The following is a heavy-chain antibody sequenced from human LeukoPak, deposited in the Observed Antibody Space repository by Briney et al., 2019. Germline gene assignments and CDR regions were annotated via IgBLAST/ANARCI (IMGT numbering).Heavy chain of an antibody. Sequence: QPGGSLRLSCAASGFTFSSYSMNWVRQAPGKGLEWVSYISSSSSTIYYADSVKGRFTISRDNAKNSLYLQMNSLRAEDTAVYYCARDLRGPGFWSGYTAGYGMDVWGQGTTVTVSS. CDR2: ISSSSSTI. D-gene: IGHD3-3*01. CDR1: GFTFSSYS. J-gene: IGHJ6*02. V-gene: IGHV3-48*01. CDR3: ARDLRGPGFWSGYTAGYGMDV.